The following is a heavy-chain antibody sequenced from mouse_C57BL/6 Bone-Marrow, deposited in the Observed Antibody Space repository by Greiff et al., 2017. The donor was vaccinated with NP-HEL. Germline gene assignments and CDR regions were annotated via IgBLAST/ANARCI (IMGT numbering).Heavy chain of an antibody. V-gene: IGHV5-17*01. D-gene: IGHD4-1*01. Sequence: EVKLEESGGGLVKPGGSLKLSCAASGFTFSDYGMHWVRQAPEKGLEWVAYISSGSSTIYYADTVKGRFTISRDNAKNTLFLQMTSLRSEDTAMYYCARILWDDYFDYWGQGTTLTVSS. CDR1: GFTFSDYG. CDR3: ARILWDDYFDY. J-gene: IGHJ2*01. CDR2: ISSGSSTI.